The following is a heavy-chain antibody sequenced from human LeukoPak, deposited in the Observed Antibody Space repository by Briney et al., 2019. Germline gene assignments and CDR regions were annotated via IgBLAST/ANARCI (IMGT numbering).Heavy chain of an antibody. Sequence: PSETLSLTCTVSGGSISNYYWNWIRQPPGKGLEWIGYIYYTGSTNYNPSLKSRVTMSVDTSKNQFSLKLSSVTAADTAVYYCARGAYDFWIPNWFDPWGQGTLVTVSS. CDR1: GGSISNYY. CDR2: IYYTGST. J-gene: IGHJ5*02. V-gene: IGHV4-59*12. CDR3: ARGAYDFWIPNWFDP. D-gene: IGHD3-3*01.